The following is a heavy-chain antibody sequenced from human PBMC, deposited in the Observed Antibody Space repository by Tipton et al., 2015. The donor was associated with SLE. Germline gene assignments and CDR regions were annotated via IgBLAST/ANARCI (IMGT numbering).Heavy chain of an antibody. CDR1: GFTFSRYA. D-gene: IGHD3-16*01. Sequence: SLRLSCTASGFTFSRYAMTWVRQAPGKGLEWVSVISGTADNSDRKYYTDSVKGRFTISRDNSRNTLYLQMNTLRAEDTAVYYCAKGGSYYDYWGQGALVTVSS. CDR3: AKGGSYYDY. J-gene: IGHJ4*02. V-gene: IGHV3-23*01. CDR2: ISGTADNSDRK.